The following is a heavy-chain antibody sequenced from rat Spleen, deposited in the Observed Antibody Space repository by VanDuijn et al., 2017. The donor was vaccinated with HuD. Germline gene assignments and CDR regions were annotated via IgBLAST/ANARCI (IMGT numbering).Heavy chain of an antibody. V-gene: IGHV2-6*01. Sequence: QVQLKESGPGLVQPSQTLSLTCTVSGFSLTSYTVIWVRQPPGKGLEWIAAISSGGGAFYTSALKSRLSISKDTSKSQVFLKMNSLQTEDTAIYFCTRDHSYWGSYYPGGFAHWGQGTPVTVST. CDR3: TRDHSYWGSYYPGGFAH. CDR2: ISSGGGA. J-gene: IGHJ3*01. D-gene: IGHD1-12*02. CDR1: GFSLTSYT.